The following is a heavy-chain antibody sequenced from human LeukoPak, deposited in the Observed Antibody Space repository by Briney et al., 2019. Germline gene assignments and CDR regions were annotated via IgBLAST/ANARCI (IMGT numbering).Heavy chain of an antibody. J-gene: IGHJ2*01. CDR2: VYYSGST. Sequence: SETLSLTCTVSGGSLSSSSYYWGWIRQPPGKGLEWIGYVYYSGSTNYNPSLKSRVTISVDTSKNQFSLKLSSVTAADTAVYYCARVADSNYVGYAYRYFDLWGRGTLVTVSS. CDR1: GGSLSSSSYY. V-gene: IGHV4-61*01. D-gene: IGHD4-11*01. CDR3: ARVADSNYVGYAYRYFDL.